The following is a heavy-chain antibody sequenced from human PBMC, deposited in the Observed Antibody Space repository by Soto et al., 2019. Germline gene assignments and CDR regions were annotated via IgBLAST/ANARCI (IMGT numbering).Heavy chain of an antibody. CDR3: ATKVRVTNYLYYGMDV. CDR2: IAFDGSQE. V-gene: IGHV3-30*03. Sequence: PGGSLRLSCAASGFSFNTCGMHWVRQAPGKGLEWVAVIAFDGSQEFYGDSVRGRFTISRDNSKNTLFLQMKSLTPEDTAVYYCATKVRVTNYLYYGMDVWGQGTTVTVSS. J-gene: IGHJ6*02. CDR1: GFSFNTCG. D-gene: IGHD2-21*02.